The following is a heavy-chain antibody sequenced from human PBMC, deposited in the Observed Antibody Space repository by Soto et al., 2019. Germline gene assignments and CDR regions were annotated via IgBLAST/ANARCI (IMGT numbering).Heavy chain of an antibody. D-gene: IGHD3-16*01. CDR2: ISPYTGNT. V-gene: IGHV1-18*01. Sequence: QVQLVQSGDEVKKPGASVKVSCKASGYIFVNYGIAWVRQAPRQGLQWMGWISPYTGNTHSASKVQGRLTMTTDTSASTAYMDLGSLTSDEAAVYYCVMVANYVTPTPQDVWGQGTTVTVSS. J-gene: IGHJ6*02. CDR1: GYIFVNYG. CDR3: VMVANYVTPTPQDV.